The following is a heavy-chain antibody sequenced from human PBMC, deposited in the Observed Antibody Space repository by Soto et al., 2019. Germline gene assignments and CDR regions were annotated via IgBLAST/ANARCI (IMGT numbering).Heavy chain of an antibody. V-gene: IGHV1-18*01. CDR1: GYTFTSYG. Sequence: VASVKVSCKASGYTFTSYGISWVRQAPGQGLEWMGWISAYNGNTNYAQKLQGRVTMTTDTSTSTAYMELRSLRSDDTAVYYCAGVGITIFGVVKRNNAFDIWGQGTMVTV. D-gene: IGHD3-3*01. J-gene: IGHJ3*02. CDR2: ISAYNGNT. CDR3: AGVGITIFGVVKRNNAFDI.